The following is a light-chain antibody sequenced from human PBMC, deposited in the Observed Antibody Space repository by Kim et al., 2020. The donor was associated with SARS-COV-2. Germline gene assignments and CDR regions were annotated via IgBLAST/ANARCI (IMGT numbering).Light chain of an antibody. V-gene: IGLV4-69*01. CDR2: LNSDGSH. CDR1: SGHSSYA. CDR3: QTWGTGIRV. J-gene: IGLJ2*01. Sequence: SVKLTCTLRSGHSSYAIAWHQQQPEKGPRYLMKLNSDGSHSKGDVIPDRFSGSSSGAERYLTISSLQSEDEADYYCQTWGTGIRVFGGGTQLTVL.